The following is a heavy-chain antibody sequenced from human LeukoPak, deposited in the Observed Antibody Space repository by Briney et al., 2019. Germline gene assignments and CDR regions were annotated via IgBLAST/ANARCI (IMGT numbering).Heavy chain of an antibody. J-gene: IGHJ4*02. Sequence: RGSLRLSCAASGFTFCSYAMSWVRKAPGKGMEWVSAISGSGGSTYYADSVKGRFTISRDNSKNSLYLQMDSLRAEDTAVYYCAKESSGGWYFDYWGQGTLVTVSS. CDR2: ISGSGGST. D-gene: IGHD6-19*01. V-gene: IGHV3-23*01. CDR1: GFTFCSYA. CDR3: AKESSGGWYFDY.